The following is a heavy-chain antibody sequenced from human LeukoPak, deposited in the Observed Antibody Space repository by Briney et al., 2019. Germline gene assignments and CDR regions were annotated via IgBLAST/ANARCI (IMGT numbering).Heavy chain of an antibody. J-gene: IGHJ4*02. CDR2: FDPEDGET. CDR3: ATDRDIVAVPAALGF. CDR1: GYTLTELS. Sequence: ASVKVSCKVSGYTLTELSMHWVRQAPGKGLEWMGGFDPEDGETIYAQKFQGRITMTEDTSTDTAYMELSSLRSEDTAVYYCATDRDIVAVPAALGFWGQGTLVTVSS. D-gene: IGHD2-2*01. V-gene: IGHV1-24*01.